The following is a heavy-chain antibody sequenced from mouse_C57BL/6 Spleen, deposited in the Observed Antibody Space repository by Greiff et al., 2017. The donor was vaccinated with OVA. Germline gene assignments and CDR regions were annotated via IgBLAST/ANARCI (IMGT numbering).Heavy chain of an antibody. CDR1: GFNIKDYY. CDR2: IDPEDGET. J-gene: IGHJ2*01. D-gene: IGHD2-5*01. V-gene: IGHV14-2*01. Sequence: VQLQQSGAELVKPGASVKLSCTASGFNIKDYYMHWVKQRTEQGLEWIGRIDPEDGETKYAPTFQGKATITADTSSNTAYLQLSSLTSEDTAVYYCARSYSNYDFDYWGQGTTLTVSS. CDR3: ARSYSNYDFDY.